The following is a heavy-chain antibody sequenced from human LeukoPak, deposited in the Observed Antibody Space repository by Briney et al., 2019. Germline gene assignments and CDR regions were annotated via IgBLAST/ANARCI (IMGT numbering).Heavy chain of an antibody. D-gene: IGHD5-18*01. CDR1: GFTFSSYS. V-gene: IGHV3-23*01. CDR2: ISGSGGST. CDR3: AKGYTTNYYYYYMDV. Sequence: PGGSLRLSCAASGFTFSSYSMNWVRQAPGKGLEWVSAISGSGGSTYYADSVKGRFTISRDNSKNTLYLQMNSLRAEDTAVYYCAKGYTTNYYYYYMDVWGKGTTVTISS. J-gene: IGHJ6*03.